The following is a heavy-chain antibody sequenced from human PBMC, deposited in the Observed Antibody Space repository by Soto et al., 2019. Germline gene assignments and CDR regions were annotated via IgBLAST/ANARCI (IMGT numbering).Heavy chain of an antibody. CDR1: GFTFSSYS. D-gene: IGHD5-18*01. V-gene: IGHV3-48*02. Sequence: LRLSCAASGFTFSSYSMNWVRQAPGKGLEWVSYISSSSSTIYYADSVKGRFTISRDNAKNSLYLQMNSLRDEDTAVYYCARVNSYSYYYYGMDVWGQGTTVTVSS. CDR3: ARVNSYSYYYYGMDV. J-gene: IGHJ6*02. CDR2: ISSSSSTI.